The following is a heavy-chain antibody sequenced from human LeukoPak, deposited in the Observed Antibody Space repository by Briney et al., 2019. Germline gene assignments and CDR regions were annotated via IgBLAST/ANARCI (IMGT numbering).Heavy chain of an antibody. V-gene: IGHV4-30-2*01. CDR2: IYHSGST. CDR1: GGSISSGGYS. CDR3: ARASLSMVQGYYFDY. Sequence: PSQTLSLTCAVSGGSISSGGYSWSWIRQPPGKGLEWIGYIYHSGSTYYNPSLKSRVTISVDRSKNQFSLKLSSVTAADTAVYYCARASLSMVQGYYFDYWGQGTLVTVSS. J-gene: IGHJ4*02. D-gene: IGHD3-10*01.